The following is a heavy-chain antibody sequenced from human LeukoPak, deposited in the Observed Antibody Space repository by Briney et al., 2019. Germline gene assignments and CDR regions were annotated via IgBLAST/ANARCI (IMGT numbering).Heavy chain of an antibody. J-gene: IGHJ4*02. CDR2: ISAYNGNT. CDR3: ARSVVVPAAHYFDFDY. D-gene: IGHD2-2*01. V-gene: IGHV1-18*01. CDR1: GYTFTSYG. Sequence: ASVKVSCKASGYTFTSYGVSWVRQAPGQGLEWMGWISAYNGNTNYAQKLQGRVTMTTDTSTSTAYMELRSLRSDDTAVYYCARSVVVPAAHYFDFDYWGQGTLVSVSS.